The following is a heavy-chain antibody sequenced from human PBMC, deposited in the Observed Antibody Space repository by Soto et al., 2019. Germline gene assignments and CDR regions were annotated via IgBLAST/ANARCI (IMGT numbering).Heavy chain of an antibody. CDR3: ARDKDRPQLGGNYYYIMDV. CDR2: IMPIFRTA. CDR1: GGSFSTAA. J-gene: IGHJ6*02. D-gene: IGHD3-3*02. V-gene: IGHV1-69*12. Sequence: QVQVVQSGAEVKKPGSSVKVSCKASGGSFSTAAISWVRQAPGQGLEWMGGIMPIFRTADYAQKFQGRVTITADESTXXVXXELSSLRSEDTAVYYCARDKDRPQLGGNYYYIMDVWGQGTTVTVSS.